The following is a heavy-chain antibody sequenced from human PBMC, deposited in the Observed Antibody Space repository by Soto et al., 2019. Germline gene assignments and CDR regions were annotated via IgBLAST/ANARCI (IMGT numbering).Heavy chain of an antibody. D-gene: IGHD6-19*01. CDR2: IIPIFGTA. Sequence: GASVKVSCKXSGGTFSSYAISWVRQAPGQGLEWMGGIIPIFGTANYAQKFQGRVTITADESTSTAYMELSSLRSEDTAVYYCARSNQWPHRFDYYYYYGMDVWGQGTTVTVS. CDR3: ARSNQWPHRFDYYYYYGMDV. J-gene: IGHJ6*02. CDR1: GGTFSSYA. V-gene: IGHV1-69*13.